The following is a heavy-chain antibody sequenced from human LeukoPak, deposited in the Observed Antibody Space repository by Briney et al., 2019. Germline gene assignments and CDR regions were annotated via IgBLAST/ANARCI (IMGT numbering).Heavy chain of an antibody. Sequence: PGGSLRLSCAASGFTFSDYYMSWIRQAPGKGLEWVSSISSSSSYIYYADSVKGRFTISRDNAKNSLYLQMNSLRAEDTAVYYCARPQGLNWGSLDPFDYWGQGTLVTVSS. J-gene: IGHJ4*02. CDR1: GFTFSDYY. CDR3: ARPQGLNWGSLDPFDY. CDR2: ISSSSSYI. D-gene: IGHD7-27*01. V-gene: IGHV3-11*06.